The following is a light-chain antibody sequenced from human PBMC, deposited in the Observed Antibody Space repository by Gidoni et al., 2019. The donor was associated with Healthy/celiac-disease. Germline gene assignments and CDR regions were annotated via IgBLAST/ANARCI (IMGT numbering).Light chain of an antibody. CDR1: QSISSY. CDR2: AAS. Sequence: DTPMTHSPSSLSASAGDRVTITCRESQSISSYLNWYQQKPWKAPKLLIYAASSLQSGVPSRFSGSGSGTDFTLTISSLQPEDFATYYCQQSYSTPPTFXGXTKVEIK. V-gene: IGKV1-39*01. J-gene: IGKJ4*01. CDR3: QQSYSTPPT.